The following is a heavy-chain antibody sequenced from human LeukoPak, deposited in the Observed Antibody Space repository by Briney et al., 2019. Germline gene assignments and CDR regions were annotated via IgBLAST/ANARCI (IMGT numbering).Heavy chain of an antibody. V-gene: IGHV3-30*01. CDR2: ISYDGSNK. CDR1: GFTFSSYA. Sequence: PGGSLRLSCAASGFTFSSYAIHWVRQAPGKGLEGGAVISYDGSNKYYADSVKGRFTISRDNSKNTLYLQMNSLRAEDTAVYYCARDRSSSYYMDVWGKGTTVTVSS. J-gene: IGHJ6*03. D-gene: IGHD6-13*01. CDR3: ARDRSSSYYMDV.